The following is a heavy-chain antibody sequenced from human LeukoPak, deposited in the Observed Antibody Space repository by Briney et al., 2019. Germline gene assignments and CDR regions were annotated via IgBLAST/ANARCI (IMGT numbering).Heavy chain of an antibody. V-gene: IGHV3-74*01. D-gene: IGHD3-10*01. CDR1: GFRLSSYW. Sequence: PGGSLRLSCAASGFRLSSYWMYWVRQAPGKGLVWVSRINSDGSSTSYADSVKGRFTISRDNAKNTLYLQMNSLRAEDTAVYYLAMVRGVTLEYWGQGTLVTVSS. CDR2: INSDGSST. CDR3: AMVRGVTLEY. J-gene: IGHJ4*02.